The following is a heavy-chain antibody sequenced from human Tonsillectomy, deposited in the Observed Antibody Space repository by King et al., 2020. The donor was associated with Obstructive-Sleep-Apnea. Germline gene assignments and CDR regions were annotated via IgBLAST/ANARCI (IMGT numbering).Heavy chain of an antibody. V-gene: IGHV4-34*01. J-gene: IGHJ3*02. CDR2: INHSGST. Sequence: VQLQQWGAGLLKPSETLSLTCAVYGGSFSGYYLSWIRQPPGKGLEWIGEINHSGSTNYNPSLKSRVTISVDTSKNQFSLKLSSVTAADTAVYYCARGPAFLTGLSSCAFDIWGQGTMVTVSS. D-gene: IGHD3-9*01. CDR1: GGSFSGYY. CDR3: ARGPAFLTGLSSCAFDI.